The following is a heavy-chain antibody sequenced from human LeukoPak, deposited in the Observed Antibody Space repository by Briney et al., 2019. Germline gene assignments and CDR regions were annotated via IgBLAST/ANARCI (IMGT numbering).Heavy chain of an antibody. CDR3: ASDPVRSPSGRVDY. CDR1: GGSISSSSYS. J-gene: IGHJ4*02. CDR2: IYYSGST. Sequence: PSETLSLTCTVSGGSISSSSYSWGWLRQPPGKGLEWIGSIYYSGSTYYHPSLKSRVTISVHTSKHQFSLKLSSVTAADTAVYYCASDPVRSPSGRVDYWGQGTLVTVSS. D-gene: IGHD6-6*01. V-gene: IGHV4-39*01.